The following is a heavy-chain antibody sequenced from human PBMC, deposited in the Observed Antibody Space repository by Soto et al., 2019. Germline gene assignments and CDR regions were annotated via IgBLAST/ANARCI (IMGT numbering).Heavy chain of an antibody. J-gene: IGHJ6*02. D-gene: IGHD1-26*01. CDR1: GYSFTSYW. V-gene: IGHV5-51*01. CDR3: ARLVGATTSEPYYYYGMDV. Sequence: GESLKISCKGSGYSFTSYWIGWVRQMPGKGLEWMGIIYPGDSDTRYSPSFQGQVTISADKSISTAYLQWSSLKASDTAMYYCARLVGATTSEPYYYYGMDVWGQGTTVTVSS. CDR2: IYPGDSDT.